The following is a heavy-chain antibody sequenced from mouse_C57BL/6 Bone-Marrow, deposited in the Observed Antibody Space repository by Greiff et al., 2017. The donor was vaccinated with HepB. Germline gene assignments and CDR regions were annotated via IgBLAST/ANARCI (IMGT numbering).Heavy chain of an antibody. CDR3: ARLFWYFDV. Sequence: EVQLQQSGAELVKPGASVKLSCTASGFNIKDYYMHWVKQRTEQGLEWIGRIDPEDGETKYAQKFRGKATITADTSSNTAYLQLGSLTSEDTAVYYCARLFWYFDVWGTGTTVTVSS. CDR1: GFNIKDYY. CDR2: IDPEDGET. V-gene: IGHV14-2*01. J-gene: IGHJ1*03.